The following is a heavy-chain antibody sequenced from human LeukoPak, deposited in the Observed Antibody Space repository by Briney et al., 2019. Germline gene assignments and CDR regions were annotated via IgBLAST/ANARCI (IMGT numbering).Heavy chain of an antibody. CDR2: ISYDGSNK. CDR1: GFTFSSYA. Sequence: PGRSLRLSCAASGFTFSSYAMHWVRQAPGKGLEWVAVISYDGSNKYYADSVKGRFTISRDSAKNSPYLQMNSLRAEDTAVYYCAELGITIIGGVWGKGTTVTISS. CDR3: AELGITIIGGV. V-gene: IGHV3-30*04. D-gene: IGHD3-10*02. J-gene: IGHJ6*04.